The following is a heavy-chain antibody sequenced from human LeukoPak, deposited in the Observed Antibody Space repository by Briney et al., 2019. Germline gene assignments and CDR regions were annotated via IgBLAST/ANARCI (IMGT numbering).Heavy chain of an antibody. J-gene: IGHJ3*02. V-gene: IGHV3-30*18. CDR3: AKSFSTIDAFDI. D-gene: IGHD3/OR15-3a*01. CDR1: GFTFSSYG. CDR2: ISYDGSYK. Sequence: PGGSLRLSCAASGFTFSSYGMHWVRQAPDKGLEWVAVISYDGSYKYYADSVKGRFTISRDNSKNTLYLQMNSLRAEDTAVYYCAKSFSTIDAFDIWGQGTMATVSS.